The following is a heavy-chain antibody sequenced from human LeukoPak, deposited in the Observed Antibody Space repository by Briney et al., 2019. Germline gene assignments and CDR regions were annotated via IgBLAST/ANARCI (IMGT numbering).Heavy chain of an antibody. J-gene: IGHJ4*02. CDR3: ARDDYGDRYYFDY. Sequence: GGSLRLSCAASGFTVSSNYMSWVRQAPGKGLEWVSVIYSGGNTYYADSVKGRFTISRDNSKNSLYLQMNSLRAEDTAVYYCARDDYGDRYYFDYWGQGTLVTVSS. V-gene: IGHV3-66*01. D-gene: IGHD4-17*01. CDR2: IYSGGNT. CDR1: GFTVSSNY.